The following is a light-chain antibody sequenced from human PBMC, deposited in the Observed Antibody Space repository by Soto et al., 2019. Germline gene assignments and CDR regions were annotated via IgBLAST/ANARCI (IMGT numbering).Light chain of an antibody. J-gene: IGLJ1*01. CDR3: TSYTNHLDV. V-gene: IGLV2-14*01. CDR1: YSDVGGDDF. Sequence: QSVLTQPASVSGSPGQSITISCTGSYSDVGGDDFVSWYQHHPGKAPKLIIYEVSYRPSGVSNRFSGSKSGNTASLTISGLQAEDEADYYCTSYTNHLDVFGSGTNATVL. CDR2: EVS.